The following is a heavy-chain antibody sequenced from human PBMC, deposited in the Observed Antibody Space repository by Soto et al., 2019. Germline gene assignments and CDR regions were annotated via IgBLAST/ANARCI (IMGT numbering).Heavy chain of an antibody. Sequence: GASVKVSCKASGYTFTSYGISWVRQAPGQGLEWMGWISAYNGNTNYAQKLQGRVTMTTDTSTSTAYMKLRSLRSDDTAVYYCARXSPIFGSSSSISNWFDPWGPGTLVTVSS. CDR3: ARXSPIFGSSSSISNWFDP. CDR1: GYTFTSYG. D-gene: IGHD6-6*01. CDR2: ISAYNGNT. V-gene: IGHV1-18*01. J-gene: IGHJ5*02.